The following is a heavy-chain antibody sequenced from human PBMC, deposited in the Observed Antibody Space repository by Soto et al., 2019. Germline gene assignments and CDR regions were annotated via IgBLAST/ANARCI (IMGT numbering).Heavy chain of an antibody. Sequence: PSETLSLTCAVYGGSFSGYYWSWIRQPPGKGLEWIGEINHSGSTNYNPSLKSRVTISVDTSKNQFSLKLSSVTAADTAVYYCARRDAYDYVWGSYRPNWFDPWGQGTL. V-gene: IGHV4-34*01. CDR1: GGSFSGYY. D-gene: IGHD3-16*02. CDR2: INHSGST. J-gene: IGHJ5*02. CDR3: ARRDAYDYVWGSYRPNWFDP.